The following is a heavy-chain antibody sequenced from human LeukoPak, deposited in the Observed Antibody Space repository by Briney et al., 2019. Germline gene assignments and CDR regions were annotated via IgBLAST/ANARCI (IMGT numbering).Heavy chain of an antibody. CDR1: GYTFTSYG. V-gene: IGHV1-18*01. CDR2: ISAYNGDT. J-gene: IGHJ4*02. D-gene: IGHD5-18*01. Sequence: ASVKVSCKASGYTFTSYGISWVRQAPGQGLEWMGWISAYNGDTKYAQKLQGRVTMTTDTSTSTTYMELRSLRSDDTAVYYCARDQNSVQLWLRAEYYFDNWGQGTLITVSS. CDR3: ARDQNSVQLWLRAEYYFDN.